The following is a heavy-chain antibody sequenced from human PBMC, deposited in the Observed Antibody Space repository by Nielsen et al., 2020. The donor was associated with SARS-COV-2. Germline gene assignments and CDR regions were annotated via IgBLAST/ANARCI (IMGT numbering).Heavy chain of an antibody. CDR1: GFTVSSNY. CDR3: ARGSGYCSGGSCYSNY. V-gene: IGHV3-66*01. D-gene: IGHD2-15*01. J-gene: IGHJ4*02. CDR2: IYSGGST. Sequence: GGSLRLSCAASGFTVSSNYMSWVRQAPGKGLEWVSVIYSGGSTYYADSVKGRFTISRDNSKNTLYLQMNSLRAEDTAVYYCARGSGYCSGGSCYSNYWGQGTLVTVSS.